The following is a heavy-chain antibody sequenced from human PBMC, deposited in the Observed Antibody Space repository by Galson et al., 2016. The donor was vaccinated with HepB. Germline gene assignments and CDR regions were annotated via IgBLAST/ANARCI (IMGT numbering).Heavy chain of an antibody. V-gene: IGHV1-69*13. CDR3: ARAITGDKGYYYWFDP. Sequence: SVKVSCKASGGTISSHAISWVRQAPGQGLEWMGGVFPILAATTYAQKFQGRVTITADESTSTAYMELSSLRSEDTAVYYCARAITGDKGYYYWFDPWGQGTLVTVSS. CDR2: VFPILAAT. J-gene: IGHJ5*02. CDR1: GGTISSHA. D-gene: IGHD1-26*01.